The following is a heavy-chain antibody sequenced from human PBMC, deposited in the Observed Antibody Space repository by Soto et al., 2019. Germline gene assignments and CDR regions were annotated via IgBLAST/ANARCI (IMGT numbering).Heavy chain of an antibody. D-gene: IGHD2-15*01. Sequence: PGGSLRLSCAASGFTFSSYDMHWVRQTTGKGLEWVSAIGTAGDTYYPGSVKGRFTISRENAKNSLYLQMNSLRAGDTAVYYCARARLLLYYMDVWGKGTTVTVSS. V-gene: IGHV3-13*01. CDR3: ARARLLLYYMDV. CDR1: GFTFSSYD. CDR2: IGTAGDT. J-gene: IGHJ6*03.